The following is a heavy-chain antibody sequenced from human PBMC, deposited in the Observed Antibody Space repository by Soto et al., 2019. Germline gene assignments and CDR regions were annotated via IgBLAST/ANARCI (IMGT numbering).Heavy chain of an antibody. CDR2: IYTSGST. Sequence: SETLSLTCTVSGGSMSVYYWSWIRQPAGKGLEWIGRIYTSGSTNYNPSLKSRVTVSADTSTNQLFLKLSSVTAADTAVYYCAVDYGGNCFDYWGQGTLVTVSS. D-gene: IGHD2-21*01. J-gene: IGHJ4*02. CDR1: GGSMSVYY. CDR3: AVDYGGNCFDY. V-gene: IGHV4-4*07.